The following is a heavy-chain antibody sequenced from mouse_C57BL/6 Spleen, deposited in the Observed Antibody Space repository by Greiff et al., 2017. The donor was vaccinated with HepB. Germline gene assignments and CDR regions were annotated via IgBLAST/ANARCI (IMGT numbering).Heavy chain of an antibody. J-gene: IGHJ4*01. D-gene: IGHD3-3*01. CDR3: ARRDFP. CDR2: INPSTGGT. CDR1: GYSFTGYY. Sequence: QLVASGPELVKPGASVKISCKASGYSFTGYYMNWVKQSPEKSLEWIGEINPSTGGTTYNQKFKAKATLTVDKSSSTAYMQLKSLTSEDSAVYYCARRDFPWGQGTSVTVSS. V-gene: IGHV1-42*01.